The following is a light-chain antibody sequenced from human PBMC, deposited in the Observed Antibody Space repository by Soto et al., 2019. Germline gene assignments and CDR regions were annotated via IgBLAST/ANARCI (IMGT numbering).Light chain of an antibody. CDR2: EGS. Sequence: QSVLTQPASVSGSPGQSITICCTGTSSDVGSYNLVSWYQQHPGKAPKLMIYEGSKRPSGVSNRFSGSKSGNTASLTISGLQAEDEADYYCSSYASSTTPYVFGTGTKVTVL. V-gene: IGLV2-14*02. CDR3: SSYASSTTPYV. J-gene: IGLJ1*01. CDR1: SSDVGSYNL.